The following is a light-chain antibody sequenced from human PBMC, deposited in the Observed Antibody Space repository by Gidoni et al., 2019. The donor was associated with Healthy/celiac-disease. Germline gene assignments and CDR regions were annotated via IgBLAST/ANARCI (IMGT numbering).Light chain of an antibody. Sequence: QSALTQPASEAGAPGKSITISCTGTSSDVGRYNLVSWYQQHPGKAPKLMIYEGSKRPSGVSTRFSGSTSGNTASLTISGLQAEDEADYYCCSYAGSSTLVFGGGTQLTVL. CDR3: CSYAGSSTLV. V-gene: IGLV2-23*01. CDR2: EGS. J-gene: IGLJ2*01. CDR1: SSDVGRYNL.